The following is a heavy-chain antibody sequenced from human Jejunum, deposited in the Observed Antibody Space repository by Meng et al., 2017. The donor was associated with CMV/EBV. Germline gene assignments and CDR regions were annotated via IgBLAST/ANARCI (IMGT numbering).Heavy chain of an antibody. J-gene: IGHJ4*02. CDR1: GGSISDYY. D-gene: IGHD3-10*01. Sequence: GQLQGSGPGVVKPSETLSLTCTCSGGSISDYYWSWIRQPAGKGLEWIGRIYSNGATNYNPSLKSRVTMSVDTSKNQFSLKLSSVTAADTAVYFCARDMHREVVIQDYWGQGTLVTVSS. CDR2: IYSNGAT. V-gene: IGHV4-4*07. CDR3: ARDMHREVVIQDY.